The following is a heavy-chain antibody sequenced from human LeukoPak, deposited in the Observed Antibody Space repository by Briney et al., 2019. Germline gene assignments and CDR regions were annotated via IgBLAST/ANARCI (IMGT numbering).Heavy chain of an antibody. CDR1: GGSFSGYY. V-gene: IGHV4-34*09. J-gene: IGHJ4*02. CDR2: IYYSGST. D-gene: IGHD3-3*01. CDR3: ARAKYYDFWSGYLDY. Sequence: SQTLSLTCAVYGGSFSGYYWSWIRQPPGKGLEWIGYIYYSGSTYYNPSLKSRVTISVDTSKNQFSLKLSSVTAADTAVYYCARAKYYDFWSGYLDYWGQGTLVTVSS.